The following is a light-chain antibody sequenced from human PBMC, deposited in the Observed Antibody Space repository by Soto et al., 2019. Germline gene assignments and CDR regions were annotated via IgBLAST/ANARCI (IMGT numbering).Light chain of an antibody. CDR2: FAS. CDR1: QGVSTF. Sequence: DIQMTQSPSSLSASLGDRVTITCRASQGVSTFLAWLQQKPGKAPKSLIYFASSLQSGVPSRFSGSGSGTDFTLTISSLQPEDFATYYCQQYNVYPFTFGGGTKVDIK. CDR3: QQYNVYPFT. J-gene: IGKJ4*01. V-gene: IGKV1-16*01.